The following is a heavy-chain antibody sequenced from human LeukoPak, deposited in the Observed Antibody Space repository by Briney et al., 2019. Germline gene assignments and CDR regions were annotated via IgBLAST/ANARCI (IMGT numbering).Heavy chain of an antibody. CDR2: ISTSNSYI. CDR1: GFSFSSYN. J-gene: IGHJ4*02. V-gene: IGHV3-21*01. D-gene: IGHD2-2*01. CDR3: ARDRPRYCGRTSCPVDY. Sequence: GGSLRLSCAASGFSFSSYNMNWVRLAQGKGLEWVSSISTSNSYIYYADSVKGRFTISRDNAQSSLYLQMNSLTAEDTAVYYCARDRPRYCGRTSCPVDYWGQGILVTVSS.